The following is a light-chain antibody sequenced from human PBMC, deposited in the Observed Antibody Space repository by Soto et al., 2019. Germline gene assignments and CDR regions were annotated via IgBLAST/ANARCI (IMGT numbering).Light chain of an antibody. V-gene: IGLV4-69*01. CDR1: SGHNSYA. J-gene: IGLJ3*02. Sequence: QLVRTQSPSASAYLGASVKLTCTLSSGHNSYAIAWHQQQPEKGPRYLMKLNSDGSHTKGDGIPDHFSGSSSGAERYLSITSLQSEDEADYYCQTWGTGVLVFGGGTKLTVL. CDR2: LNSDGSH. CDR3: QTWGTGVLV.